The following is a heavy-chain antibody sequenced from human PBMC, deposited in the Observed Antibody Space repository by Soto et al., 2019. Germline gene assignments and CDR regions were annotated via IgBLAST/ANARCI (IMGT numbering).Heavy chain of an antibody. D-gene: IGHD6-19*01. Sequence: QVQLVESGGGVVQPGRSLRLSCAASGFTFSSYAMHWVRQAPGKGLEWVAVISYDGSNKYYADSVKGRFTISRDNSKNTLYLQMNSLRAEDTAVYYCARDWMGSGWYWWGQGTLVTVSS. CDR3: ARDWMGSGWYW. J-gene: IGHJ4*02. CDR1: GFTFSSYA. V-gene: IGHV3-30-3*01. CDR2: ISYDGSNK.